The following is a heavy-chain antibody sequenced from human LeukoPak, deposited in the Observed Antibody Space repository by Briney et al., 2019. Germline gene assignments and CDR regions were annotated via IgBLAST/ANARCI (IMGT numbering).Heavy chain of an antibody. CDR3: AKDRYYDFWSGYWDL. V-gene: IGHV3-23*01. Sequence: GGSLRLSCAASGFTFSSYVMSWVRQAPGKGPEWVSSISGSGTTTYYADSVKGRFTISRDNSKNTLFLQMNIRGAEDTATYYCAKDRYYDFWSGYWDLWGPGTMVTVSA. D-gene: IGHD3-3*01. CDR2: ISGSGTTT. J-gene: IGHJ3*01. CDR1: GFTFSSYV.